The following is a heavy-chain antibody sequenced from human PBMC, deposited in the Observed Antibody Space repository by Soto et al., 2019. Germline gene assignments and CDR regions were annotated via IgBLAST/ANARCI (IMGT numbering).Heavy chain of an antibody. CDR3: ARAGSYCGGDCSSAFDY. CDR1: GGTFSSYA. J-gene: IGHJ4*02. CDR2: IIPIFGTA. Sequence: QVQLVQSGAEVKKPGSSVKVSCKASGGTFSSYAISWVRHAPGQGLGWMGGIIPIFGTANYAQKFQGRVTITADESTSTAYMELSSLRSEDTAVYYCARAGSYCGGDCSSAFDYWGQGTLVTVSS. V-gene: IGHV1-69*01. D-gene: IGHD2-21*02.